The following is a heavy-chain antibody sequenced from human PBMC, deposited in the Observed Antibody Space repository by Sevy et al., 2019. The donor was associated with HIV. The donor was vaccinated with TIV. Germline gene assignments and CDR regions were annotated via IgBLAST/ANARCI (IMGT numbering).Heavy chain of an antibody. V-gene: IGHV3-48*02. CDR3: ARDQGYSSGWYADYYYYYGMDV. Sequence: GGSLRLSCAASGFTFSSYSMNWVRQAPGKGLEWVSYISSSSSTIYYADSVKGRFTISRDKAKNSLYLQMNSLRDEDTAVYYCARDQGYSSGWYADYYYYYGMDVWGQRTTVTVSS. J-gene: IGHJ6*02. D-gene: IGHD6-19*01. CDR2: ISSSSSTI. CDR1: GFTFSSYS.